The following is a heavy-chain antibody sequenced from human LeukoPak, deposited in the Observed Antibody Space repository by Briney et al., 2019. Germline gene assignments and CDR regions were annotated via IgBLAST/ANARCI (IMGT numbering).Heavy chain of an antibody. D-gene: IGHD6-19*01. CDR1: GGSFSGYY. CDR2: INHSGST. J-gene: IGHJ4*02. CDR3: ARTPRGSVAGYYFDY. Sequence: SETLSLTCAVYGGSFSGYYWSWIRQPSGKGLEWIGEINHSGSTNYNPSLKSRVTISVDTSKNQFSLKLSSETAADTAVYYCARTPRGSVAGYYFDYWGQGTLVTVSS. V-gene: IGHV4-34*01.